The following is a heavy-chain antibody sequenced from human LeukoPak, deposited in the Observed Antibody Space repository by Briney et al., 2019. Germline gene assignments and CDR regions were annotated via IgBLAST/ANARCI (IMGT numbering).Heavy chain of an antibody. J-gene: IGHJ4*02. CDR3: ARRRIQLWLSETYYFDY. V-gene: IGHV4-34*01. CDR2: INHSGST. Sequence: SETLSLTRAVHGGSFSGYYWSWIRQPPGKGLEWIGEINHSGSTNYNPSLKSRVTISVDTSKNQFSLKLSSVTAADTAVYYCARRRIQLWLSETYYFDYWGQGTLVTVSS. D-gene: IGHD5-18*01. CDR1: GGSFSGYY.